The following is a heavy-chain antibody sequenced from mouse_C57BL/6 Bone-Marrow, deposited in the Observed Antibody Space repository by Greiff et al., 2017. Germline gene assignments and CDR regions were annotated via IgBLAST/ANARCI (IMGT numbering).Heavy chain of an antibody. CDR1: GYTFTSYT. J-gene: IGHJ4*01. Sequence: VQLQQSGAELARPGASVKMSCKASGYTFTSYTMHWVKQRPGQGLEWIGYINPSSGYTKYNEKFKDKATLTADKSSSTAYMQLSSLTSEDSAVYYGARKGGNYYAMDYGGQGTAVTVSA. V-gene: IGHV1-4*01. D-gene: IGHD2-1*01. CDR3: ARKGGNYYAMDY. CDR2: INPSSGYT.